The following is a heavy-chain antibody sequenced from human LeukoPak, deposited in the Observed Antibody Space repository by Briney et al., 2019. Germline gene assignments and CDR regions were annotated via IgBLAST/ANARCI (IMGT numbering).Heavy chain of an antibody. V-gene: IGHV3-48*01. CDR1: GFTFSSYS. CDR2: ISSSSATI. D-gene: IGHD3-10*01. Sequence: KPGGSLRLSCEASGFTFSSYSMNWVRQAPGKGLEWVSCISSSSATIHYADSVKGRFTISRDNAKNSLYLQMNSLRAEDTALYYCARDTHYYGSGSPAFDIWGQGTMVTVSS. CDR3: ARDTHYYGSGSPAFDI. J-gene: IGHJ3*02.